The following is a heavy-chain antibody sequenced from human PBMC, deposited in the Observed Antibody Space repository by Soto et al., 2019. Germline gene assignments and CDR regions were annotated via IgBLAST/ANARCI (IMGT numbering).Heavy chain of an antibody. V-gene: IGHV3-73*02. CDR2: IRSKANNYAT. CDR1: GFTFSGSA. J-gene: IGHJ6*02. D-gene: IGHD6-6*01. Sequence: EVQLVESGGGLVQPGGFLKLTCAASGFTFSGSAMHWVRQASGKGLEWVGRIRSKANNYATAYAASVTGRFTISRDDSKNTAFLQMNSLKTEDTAVYYCSRPARSSSRGGYHYYYGLDVWGQGTTVIVSS. CDR3: SRPARSSSRGGYHYYYGLDV.